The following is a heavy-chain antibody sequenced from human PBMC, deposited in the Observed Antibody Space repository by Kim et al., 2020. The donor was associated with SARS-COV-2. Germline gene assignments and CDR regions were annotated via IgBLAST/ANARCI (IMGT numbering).Heavy chain of an antibody. J-gene: IGHJ4*02. CDR3: ARDPINNYDFWSGYQPPFDY. D-gene: IGHD3-3*01. V-gene: IGHV1-2*02. CDR1: GYTFTGYY. CDR2: INPNSGGT. Sequence: ASVKVSCKASGYTFTGYYMHWVRQAPGQGLEWMGWINPNSGGTNYAQKFQGRVTMTRDTSISTAYMELSRLRSDDTAVYYCARDPINNYDFWSGYQPPFDYWGQGTLVTVSS.